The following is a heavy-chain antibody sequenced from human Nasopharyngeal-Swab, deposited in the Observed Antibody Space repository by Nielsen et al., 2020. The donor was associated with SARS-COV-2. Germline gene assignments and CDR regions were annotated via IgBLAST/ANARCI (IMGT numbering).Heavy chain of an antibody. J-gene: IGHJ6*02. D-gene: IGHD6-19*01. V-gene: IGHV4-34*01. CDR1: GGSFSGYY. CDR2: INHSGST. CDR3: ARALIDSSGWYGYYYYYGMDV. Sequence: GSLRLSCAVYGGSFSGYYWSWIRQPPGKGLEWIGEINHSGSTNYNPSLKSRVTISVDTSKNQFSLKLSSVTAADTAVYYCARALIDSSGWYGYYYYYGMDVWGQGTTVTVSS.